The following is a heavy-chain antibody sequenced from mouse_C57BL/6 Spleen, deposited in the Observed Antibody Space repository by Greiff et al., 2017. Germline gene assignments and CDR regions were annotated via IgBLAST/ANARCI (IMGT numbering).Heavy chain of an antibody. J-gene: IGHJ4*01. Sequence: QVQLQQSGPGLVQPSQSLSITCTVSGFSLTSYGVHWVRQSPGKGLEWLGVIWSGGSTDYNAAFISRLSISKDNSKSQVFFKMNSLQADDTAIYYCARNPLYYGSSPYYAMDYWGQGTSVTVSS. D-gene: IGHD1-1*01. V-gene: IGHV2-2*01. CDR1: GFSLTSYG. CDR3: ARNPLYYGSSPYYAMDY. CDR2: IWSGGST.